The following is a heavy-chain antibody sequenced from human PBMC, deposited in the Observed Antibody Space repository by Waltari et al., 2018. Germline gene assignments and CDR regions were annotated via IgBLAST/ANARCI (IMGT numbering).Heavy chain of an antibody. CDR2: INHSGST. J-gene: IGHJ6*02. D-gene: IGHD4-17*01. Sequence: QVQLQQWGAGLLKPSETLSLTCAAYGGSFSGYYWSWIRQPPGKGLQWIGEINHSGSTNYNPSLKSRVTISVDTSKNQFSLKLSSVTAADTAVYYCANFYGDYGNGMDVWGQGTTVTVSS. V-gene: IGHV4-34*01. CDR1: GGSFSGYY. CDR3: ANFYGDYGNGMDV.